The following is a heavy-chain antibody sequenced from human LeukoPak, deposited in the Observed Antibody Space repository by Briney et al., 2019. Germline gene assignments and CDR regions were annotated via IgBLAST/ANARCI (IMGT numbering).Heavy chain of an antibody. CDR2: IYTSGST. CDR1: GGSISSGSYY. CDR3: ARGSMATSGHRWFDP. D-gene: IGHD5-24*01. J-gene: IGHJ5*02. V-gene: IGHV4-61*02. Sequence: MSSETLSLTCTVSGGSISSGSYYWNWIRQPAGKGLEWIGRIYTSGSTNYNPSLKSRVTISVDTSKNQFSLKLSSVTAADTAVYYCARGSMATSGHRWFDPWGQGTLVTVSS.